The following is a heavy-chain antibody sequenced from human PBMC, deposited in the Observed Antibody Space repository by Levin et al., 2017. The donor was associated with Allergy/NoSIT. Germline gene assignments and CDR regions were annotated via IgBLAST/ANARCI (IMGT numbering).Heavy chain of an antibody. CDR3: AKEGDVVVVAATLPDY. Sequence: GGSLRLSCAASGFTFSSYAMSWVRQAPGKGLEWVSAISGSGGSTYYADSVKGRFTISRDNSKNTLYLQMNSLRAEDTAVYYCAKEGDVVVVAATLPDYWGQGTLVTVSS. J-gene: IGHJ4*02. V-gene: IGHV3-23*01. CDR2: ISGSGGST. D-gene: IGHD2-15*01. CDR1: GFTFSSYA.